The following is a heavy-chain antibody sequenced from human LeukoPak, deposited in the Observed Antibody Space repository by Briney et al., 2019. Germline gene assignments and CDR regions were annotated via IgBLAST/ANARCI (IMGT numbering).Heavy chain of an antibody. J-gene: IGHJ4*02. Sequence: GGSLRLSCAASGFTFSGNGMNWVRQAPGKGLEWVSYISGIGDSIYYADSVKGRFIISRDNASYSLYLQMNSLRAEDTAVYYCARGRYGYYFDYWGQGTLVAVSS. CDR3: ARGRYGYYFDY. CDR2: ISGIGDSI. V-gene: IGHV3-48*03. CDR1: GFTFSGNG. D-gene: IGHD3-22*01.